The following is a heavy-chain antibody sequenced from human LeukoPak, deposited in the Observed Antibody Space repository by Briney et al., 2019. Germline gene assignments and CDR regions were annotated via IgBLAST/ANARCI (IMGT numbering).Heavy chain of an antibody. CDR2: INRGGSKN. Sequence: PGGSLRLSCAASEFTFGSYWMTWVRQAPGKGLEGVANINRGGSKNHFVDSVKGRFTISRDNAKNLLYLQMNSLRAEDTAVYFCARDSSTYCGDDCYFDAFDLWGQGTMVTVSS. J-gene: IGHJ3*01. D-gene: IGHD2-21*02. V-gene: IGHV3-7*03. CDR3: ARDSSTYCGDDCYFDAFDL. CDR1: EFTFGSYW.